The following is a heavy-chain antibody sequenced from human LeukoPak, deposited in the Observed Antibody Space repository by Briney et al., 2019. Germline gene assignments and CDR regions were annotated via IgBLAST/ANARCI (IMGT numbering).Heavy chain of an antibody. Sequence: GGSLRLSCAASGFTFSSYAMHWVRQAPGKGLEYVSAISSNGGSTYYANSVKGRFTISRDNSKNTLYLQMGSLRAEDMAVYYCARGTYYAILTGYFDYWGQGTLVTVSS. J-gene: IGHJ4*02. CDR1: GFTFSSYA. D-gene: IGHD3-9*01. CDR3: ARGTYYAILTGYFDY. CDR2: ISSNGGST. V-gene: IGHV3-64*01.